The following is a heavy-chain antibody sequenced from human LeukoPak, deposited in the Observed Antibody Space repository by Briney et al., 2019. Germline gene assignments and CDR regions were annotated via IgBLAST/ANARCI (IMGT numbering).Heavy chain of an antibody. J-gene: IGHJ4*02. Sequence: ASVKVSCKASGYTFTSYGISWVRQAPGQGLEWMGWISVYNGNTNYAQKLQGRVTMTTDTSTNTAYMELRSLGSDDTAVYYCTCGGDYILWDYWGQGTLVTVSS. V-gene: IGHV1-18*01. CDR2: ISVYNGNT. CDR3: TCGGDYILWDY. CDR1: GYTFTSYG. D-gene: IGHD2-21*02.